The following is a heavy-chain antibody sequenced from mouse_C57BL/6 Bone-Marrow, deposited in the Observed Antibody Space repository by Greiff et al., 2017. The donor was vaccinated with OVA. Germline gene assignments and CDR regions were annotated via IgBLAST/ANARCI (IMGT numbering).Heavy chain of an antibody. J-gene: IGHJ2*01. Sequence: EVQLQESGPGLVKPSQTVFLTCTVTGISITTGNYRWSWIRQFPGNKLEWIGYIYYSGTITYNPSLTSRNTNTRENTKNHFFLEMDSLTAEDTATYSCAREREYYFDYWGQGTTLTVSS. V-gene: IGHV3-5*01. CDR3: AREREYYFDY. CDR2: IYYSGTI. CDR1: GISITTGNYR.